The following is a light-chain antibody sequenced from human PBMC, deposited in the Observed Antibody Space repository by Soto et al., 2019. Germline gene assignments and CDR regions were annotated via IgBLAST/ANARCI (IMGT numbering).Light chain of an antibody. CDR2: GAS. CDR3: QQYGSSPAT. J-gene: IGKJ1*01. Sequence: EIVLAQSACPLSLSPGERATLSCRASQSVTNSFLAWYQQKNGQAPRLVIYGASRRATGIPDRFSGSGYGTDFNLTISRLEPEDFAVYYCQQYGSSPATFGQGTKVDIK. CDR1: QSVTNSF. V-gene: IGKV3-20*01.